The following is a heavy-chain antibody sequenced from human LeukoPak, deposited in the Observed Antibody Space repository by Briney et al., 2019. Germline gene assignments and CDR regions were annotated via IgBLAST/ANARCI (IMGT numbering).Heavy chain of an antibody. CDR2: IWDDASNE. V-gene: IGHV3-33*01. CDR3: AGDLSKLIEY. CDR1: GFTFSSYG. Sequence: SGGSLRLSCAVSGFTFSSYGMHWVRQAPGKGLEWVAVIWDDASNEFYADSVKGRFTISRDNSKNTLYLQMDSLRAEDTAVYYCAGDLSKLIEYWGQGTLVTVAS. D-gene: IGHD4-11*01. J-gene: IGHJ4*02.